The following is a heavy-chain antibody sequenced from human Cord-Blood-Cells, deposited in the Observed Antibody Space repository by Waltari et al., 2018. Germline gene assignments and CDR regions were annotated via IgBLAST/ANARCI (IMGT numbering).Heavy chain of an antibody. Sequence: QVQLVQSGAEVKKPGSSVKVSCKASGGTFSSYAISWVRQAPGQGLEWMGWIIPIFGTANYAQKFQGRGTITADESTSTADMELSSLRSEDTAVYYCARAFSGRNSNYYYYGMDVWGQGTTVTVSS. J-gene: IGHJ6*02. V-gene: IGHV1-69*12. CDR3: ARAFSGRNSNYYYYGMDV. CDR1: GGTFSSYA. D-gene: IGHD3-10*01. CDR2: IIPIFGTA.